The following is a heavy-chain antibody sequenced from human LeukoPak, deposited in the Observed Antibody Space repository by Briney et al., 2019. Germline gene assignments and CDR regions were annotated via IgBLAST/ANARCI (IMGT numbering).Heavy chain of an antibody. V-gene: IGHV3-30-3*01. CDR1: GFTFTSYI. CDR2: MSSDGTNK. Sequence: GGSLRLSCAASGFTFTSYIMHWVRQAPGKGLEWVAVMSSDGTNKYFADSVKGRFTISRDNSKSTLYLQMNGLRPEDTAVYYCARDQGGYAKDYWGQGTLVTVSS. D-gene: IGHD5-12*01. CDR3: ARDQGGYAKDY. J-gene: IGHJ4*02.